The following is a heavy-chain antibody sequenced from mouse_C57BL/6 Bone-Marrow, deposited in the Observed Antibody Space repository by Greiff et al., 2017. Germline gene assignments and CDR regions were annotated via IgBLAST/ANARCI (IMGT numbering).Heavy chain of an antibody. Sequence: VKLMESGPGLVQPSQSLSITCTVSGFSLTSYGVHWVRQSPGKGLEWLGVIWSGGSTDYNAAFISRLSISKDNSKSQVFFKMNRLQADDTAIYYCASFLRAYWGQGTLVTVSA. J-gene: IGHJ3*01. CDR3: ASFLRAY. V-gene: IGHV2-2*01. CDR1: GFSLTSYG. CDR2: IWSGGST.